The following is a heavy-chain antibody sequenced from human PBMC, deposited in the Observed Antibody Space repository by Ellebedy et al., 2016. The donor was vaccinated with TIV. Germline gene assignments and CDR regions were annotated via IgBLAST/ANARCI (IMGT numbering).Heavy chain of an antibody. Sequence: MPSETLSLTCTVSGGSISRYYWSWIRQPPGKGMEWIGHIYDRGSTNYNSYLRSRVTISVDTSMNQFSLKLSYVTAADTAVYYCSRSYFTSAKCYAHNYFDPWGQGTLVTVSS. J-gene: IGHJ5*02. CDR2: IYDRGST. V-gene: IGHV4-59*08. CDR3: SRSYFTSAKCYAHNYFDP. D-gene: IGHD2-2*01. CDR1: GGSISRYY.